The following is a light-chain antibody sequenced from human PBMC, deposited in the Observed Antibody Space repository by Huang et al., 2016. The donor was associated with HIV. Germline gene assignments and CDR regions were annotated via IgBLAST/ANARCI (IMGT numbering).Light chain of an antibody. V-gene: IGKV3-20*01. J-gene: IGKJ5*01. CDR1: QKVNSSS. CDR2: DAS. CDR3: QQYDTSSIT. Sequence: VLTQSPGILSLSPGERATLSCRASQKVNSSSVAWYQQKLGQAPRLLIFDASIRATGSPDRFSGSGSGTNFTLTISRLEPEDFAVYYCQQYDTSSITFGQGTRLDIK.